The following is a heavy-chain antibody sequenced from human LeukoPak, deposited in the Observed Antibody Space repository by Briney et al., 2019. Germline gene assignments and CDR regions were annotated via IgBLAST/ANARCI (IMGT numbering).Heavy chain of an antibody. CDR2: ISGSDDGR. J-gene: IGHJ5*02. V-gene: IGHV3-23*01. CDR1: GFTFSSYA. Sequence: GGSLRLSCAASGFTFSSYAMSWVRQAPGKGLEWVSGISGSDDGRYYADSVKGRFIISRDNSKNTLYLQMLGLRAEDTAVYYCAKDRYQLPYGWFDPWGQGTLVTVSS. CDR3: AKDRYQLPYGWFDP. D-gene: IGHD2-2*02.